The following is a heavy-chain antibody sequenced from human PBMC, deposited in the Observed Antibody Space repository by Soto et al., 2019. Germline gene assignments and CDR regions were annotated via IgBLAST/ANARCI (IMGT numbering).Heavy chain of an antibody. CDR1: GFTFSSYG. CDR3: AKGPRGYSGDYDILFDY. CDR2: ISYDGSNK. V-gene: IGHV3-30*18. Sequence: GSLRLSCSASGFTFSSYGMHWVRQAPGKGLEWVAVISYDGSNKYYADSVKGRFTISRDNSKNTLYLQMNSLRAEDTAVYYCAKGPRGYSGDYDILFDYWGQGTLVTVYS. D-gene: IGHD5-12*01. J-gene: IGHJ4*02.